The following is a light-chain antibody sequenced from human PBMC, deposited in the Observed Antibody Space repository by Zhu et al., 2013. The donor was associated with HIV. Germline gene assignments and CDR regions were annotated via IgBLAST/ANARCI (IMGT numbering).Light chain of an antibody. V-gene: IGKV3D-20*02. J-gene: IGKJ1*01. CDR1: QSVSSNY. Sequence: EIVLTQSPGTLSLSPGERATLSCRASQSVSSNYFAWYQQKPGQAPRLLIYGVSSRATGIPDRFSGSGSGTDFTLTISSLEPEDFAVYYCQQRSNWPPWTFGQGTKVEIK. CDR2: GVS. CDR3: QQRSNWPPWT.